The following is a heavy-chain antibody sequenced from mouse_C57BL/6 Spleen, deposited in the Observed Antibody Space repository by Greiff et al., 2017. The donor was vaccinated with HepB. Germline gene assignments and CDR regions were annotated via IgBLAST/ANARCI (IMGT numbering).Heavy chain of an antibody. V-gene: IGHV5-9-1*02. D-gene: IGHD2-5*01. Sequence: EVKLVESGEGLVKPGGSLKLSCAASGFTFSSYAMSWVRQTPEKRLEWVAYISSGGDYIYYADTVKGRFTISRDNARNTLYLQMSSLKSEDTAMYYCTRDPSLDSNYGFADWGQGTLVTVSA. J-gene: IGHJ3*01. CDR1: GFTFSSYA. CDR2: ISSGGDYI. CDR3: TRDPSLDSNYGFAD.